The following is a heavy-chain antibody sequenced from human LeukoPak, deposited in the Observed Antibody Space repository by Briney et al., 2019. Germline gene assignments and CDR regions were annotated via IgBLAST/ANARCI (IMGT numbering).Heavy chain of an antibody. V-gene: IGHV1-24*01. CDR1: GYTLTELS. J-gene: IGHJ4*02. Sequence: ASVKVSCKVSGYTLTELSMHWVRQAPGKGLEWMGGFDVEDGETIYAQKFQGRVTMTEDTSTDTAYMELSSLRSEDTAVYYCATVRRAGNWANFDYWGQGTLVAVSS. CDR3: ATVRRAGNWANFDY. D-gene: IGHD3-10*01. CDR2: FDVEDGET.